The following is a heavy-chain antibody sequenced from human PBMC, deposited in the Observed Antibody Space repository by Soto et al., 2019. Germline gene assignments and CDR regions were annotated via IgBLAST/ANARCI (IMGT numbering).Heavy chain of an antibody. V-gene: IGHV3-30-3*01. CDR3: ARDHPDQYGYNYPDY. J-gene: IGHJ4*02. D-gene: IGHD5-12*01. Sequence: LRLSCAASGFTFSSYAMHWVRQAPGKRLEWVAVISYEGSNKYYADSVKGRFTISRDNSKNTLYLQMNSLRAEDTAVYYCARDHPDQYGYNYPDYWGQGTLVTVSS. CDR2: ISYEGSNK. CDR1: GFTFSSYA.